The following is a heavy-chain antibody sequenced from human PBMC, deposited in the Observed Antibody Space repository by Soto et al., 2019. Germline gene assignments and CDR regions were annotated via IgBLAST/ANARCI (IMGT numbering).Heavy chain of an antibody. J-gene: IGHJ6*02. Sequence: QVQLVQSGAEVKKPGSSVKVSCKASGGTFSSYAISWVPQAPGQGLEWMGGIIPIVGTANYAQKFQGRVTCTADESTSTAYMELSSLRSEDTAVDYCAISSQLWGWARQPLPYYYYYGMDVWGQGTTVTVSS. D-gene: IGHD5-18*01. CDR2: IIPIVGTA. V-gene: IGHV1-69*01. CDR1: GGTFSSYA. CDR3: AISSQLWGWARQPLPYYYYYGMDV.